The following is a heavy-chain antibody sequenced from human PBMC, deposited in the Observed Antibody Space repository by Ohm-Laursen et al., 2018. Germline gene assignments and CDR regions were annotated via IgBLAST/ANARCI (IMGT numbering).Heavy chain of an antibody. CDR1: GFTFSAYS. CDR3: ARQPPQWLVGFDY. J-gene: IGHJ4*02. CDR2: ITSISSYI. D-gene: IGHD6-19*01. V-gene: IGHV3-21*01. Sequence: GSLRLSCAASGFTFSAYSMNWVRQAPGKGLEWVSYITSISSYIYYADSVKGRFTISRDNAKNSLYLQMNSLRAEDTAVYYCARQPPQWLVGFDYWGQGTPVTVSS.